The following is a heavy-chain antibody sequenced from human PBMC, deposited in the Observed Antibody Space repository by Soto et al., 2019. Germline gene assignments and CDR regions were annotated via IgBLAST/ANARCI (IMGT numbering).Heavy chain of an antibody. D-gene: IGHD6-6*01. CDR3: ARELASGDY. CDR1: GYTFTNFY. J-gene: IGHJ4*02. V-gene: IGHV1-46*01. CDR2: VNPNCGST. Sequence: QVQLVQSGAEVKEPGASVKISCKGSGYTFTNFYIHWVRQAPGQGLEWMGIVNPNCGSTKYTQNFNGRNTISRDTSTSTVYRDLSRLTSEDTAVYYCARELASGDYWGQGTLVTVSS.